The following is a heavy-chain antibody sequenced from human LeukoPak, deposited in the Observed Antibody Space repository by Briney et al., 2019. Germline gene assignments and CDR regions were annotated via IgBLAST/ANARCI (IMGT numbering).Heavy chain of an antibody. CDR1: GFSFGTYG. D-gene: IGHD3-10*01. J-gene: IGHJ3*01. Sequence: GGSLSLSCVASGFSFGTYGMSWVRQAPGKGQEWVAVAGHSVETTHHADSVRGRFFVSRDNSKNTMHLQMNSLRVEDTALYYCTKESFTVVRGVGSGDGFAVWGQGTMVTVSS. CDR2: AGHSVETT. V-gene: IGHV3-23*01. CDR3: TKESFTVVRGVGSGDGFAV.